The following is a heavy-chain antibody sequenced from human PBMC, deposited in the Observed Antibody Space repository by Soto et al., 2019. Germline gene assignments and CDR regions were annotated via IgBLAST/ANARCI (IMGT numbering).Heavy chain of an antibody. V-gene: IGHV3-21*01. CDR3: AKDSGCVNNACAYDP. J-gene: IGHJ5*02. CDR1: GFSFSDYT. Sequence: EVHLVESGGGLVKPGGSLRHTCAGSGFSFSDYTMNWVRQAPGKGLEWVSSISRGSDYIFYADTVKGRFTISRDNARNSLYLQMSSLRAEDTAVYYCAKDSGCVNNACAYDPWGQGTLVSASS. CDR2: ISRGSDYI. D-gene: IGHD1-20*01.